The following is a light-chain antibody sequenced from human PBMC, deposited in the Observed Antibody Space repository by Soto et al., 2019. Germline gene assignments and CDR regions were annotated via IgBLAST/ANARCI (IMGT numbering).Light chain of an antibody. V-gene: IGKV1-27*01. CDR1: QGIIDY. J-gene: IGKJ1*01. CDR3: QKYDTAPQT. CDR2: AAS. Sequence: DIQMTQSPSSLSASVGDTVTITCWASQGIIDYLAWFQQRPGQAPKLLIYAASTLHTGVPSRFSGSGAGGSGAGTEFTLTISSLQPEDVGTYYCQKYDTAPQTFGPGTSVEIK.